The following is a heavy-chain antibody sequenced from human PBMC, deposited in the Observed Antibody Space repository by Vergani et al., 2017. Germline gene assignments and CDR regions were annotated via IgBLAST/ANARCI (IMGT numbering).Heavy chain of an antibody. D-gene: IGHD3-22*01. V-gene: IGHV7-4-1*02. Sequence: QVQLVQSGSELKKPGASVKVSCKASGYTFTSYAMNWVRQAPGQGLEWMGWINTNTGNPTYAQGFTGRFVFALDTSVSTAYLQISSLKAEDTAVYYCARSSRLNYYDISGYHKAPFYWGQGTLVTVSS. CDR3: ARSSRLNYYDISGYHKAPFY. J-gene: IGHJ4*02. CDR2: INTNTGNP. CDR1: GYTFTSYA.